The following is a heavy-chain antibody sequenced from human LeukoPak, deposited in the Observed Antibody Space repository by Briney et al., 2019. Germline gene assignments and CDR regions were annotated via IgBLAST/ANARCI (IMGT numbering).Heavy chain of an antibody. D-gene: IGHD3-10*01. CDR1: GFTVSSNY. Sequence: GGSLRLSCAASGFTVSSNYMSWVRQAPGKGLEWVSIIYSGGNTYYADSVKGRFTISRDNSKNTLYLQMTSLRAEDTAVYYCAREGGELYFDYWGQGTLVTVSS. V-gene: IGHV3-53*01. CDR3: AREGGELYFDY. CDR2: IYSGGNT. J-gene: IGHJ4*02.